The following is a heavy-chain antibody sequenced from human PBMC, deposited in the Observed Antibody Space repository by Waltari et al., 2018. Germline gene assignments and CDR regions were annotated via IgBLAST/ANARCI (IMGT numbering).Heavy chain of an antibody. V-gene: IGHV4-34*01. J-gene: IGHJ4*02. CDR2: INHSGST. D-gene: IGHD3-10*01. Sequence: QVQLQQWGAGLLTPSETLSLTCAVYGGSFSGYYWSWIRQPPGKGLEWIGEINHSGSTNYNPSLKSRVTISVDTSKNQFSLKLSSVTAADTAVYYCARRRYYGSGRPFDYWGQGTLVTVSS. CDR3: ARRRYYGSGRPFDY. CDR1: GGSFSGYY.